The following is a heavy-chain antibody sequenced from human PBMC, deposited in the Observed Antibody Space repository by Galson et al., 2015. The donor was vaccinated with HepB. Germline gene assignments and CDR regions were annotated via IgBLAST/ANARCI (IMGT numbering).Heavy chain of an antibody. CDR3: ATEGVGVIEH. CDR1: GFSFNAAW. V-gene: IGHV3-15*01. Sequence: SLRLSCAASGFSFNAAWMSWVRQAPGKGLEWIGRVKSKTDDGTTDYAAPGKGRFTISRDDSNNMVYLQMNSLKTEDTAVYYCATEGVGVIEHWGQGTLVTVST. J-gene: IGHJ4*02. D-gene: IGHD1-26*01. CDR2: VKSKTDDGTT.